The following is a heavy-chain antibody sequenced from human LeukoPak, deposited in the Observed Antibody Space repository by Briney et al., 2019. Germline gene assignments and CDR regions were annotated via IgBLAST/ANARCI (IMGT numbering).Heavy chain of an antibody. CDR3: ARDACSSRICSAGGNWFDP. J-gene: IGHJ5*02. V-gene: IGHV1-8*01. D-gene: IGHD2-2*01. CDR2: MNPNSGAT. CDR1: GYTFTSYD. Sequence: GASVKVSCKASGYTFTSYDFNWLRQATGQGPEWMGWMNPNSGATGYAQKFQGRVTMTRDTSTSTVYMELSSLRSEDTAVYYCARDACSSRICSAGGNWFDPWGQGTLVTVSS.